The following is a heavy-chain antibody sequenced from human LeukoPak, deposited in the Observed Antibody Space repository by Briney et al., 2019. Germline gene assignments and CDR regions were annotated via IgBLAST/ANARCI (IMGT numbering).Heavy chain of an antibody. J-gene: IGHJ3*02. CDR3: ARDPTYYYDSSGSPGAFDI. Sequence: PGGSLRLSCAASGFTFSSYAMHWVRQAPGKGLEWVAVISYDGSNKYYADSVKGRFTISRDNSKNTLYLQMNSLRAEDTAVYYCARDPTYYYDSSGSPGAFDIWGQGTMVTVPS. CDR1: GFTFSSYA. V-gene: IGHV3-30-3*01. D-gene: IGHD3-22*01. CDR2: ISYDGSNK.